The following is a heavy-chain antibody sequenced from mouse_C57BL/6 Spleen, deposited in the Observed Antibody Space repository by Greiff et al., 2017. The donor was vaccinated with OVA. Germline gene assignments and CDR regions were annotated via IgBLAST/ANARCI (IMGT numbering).Heavy chain of an antibody. CDR2: ISSGSSTI. CDR1: GFTFSDYG. Sequence: EVMLVESGGGLVKPGGSLKLSCAASGFTFSDYGMHWVRQAPEKGLAWVAYISSGSSTIYYADTVKGRFTISRDNAKNTLFLQVTSLRSEDTAMYYWARPRVDSNYEWYCDVWGTGTTVTVSS. D-gene: IGHD2-5*01. V-gene: IGHV5-17*01. CDR3: ARPRVDSNYEWYCDV. J-gene: IGHJ1*03.